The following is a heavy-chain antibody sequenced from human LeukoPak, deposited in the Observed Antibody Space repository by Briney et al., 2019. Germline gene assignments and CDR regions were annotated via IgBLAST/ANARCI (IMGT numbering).Heavy chain of an antibody. CDR3: AKGDSSGWD. CDR1: GFTFGDYA. CDR2: ISGSGGST. D-gene: IGHD6-19*01. J-gene: IGHJ4*02. Sequence: PGGSLRLSCIASGFTFGDYAMSWVRQAPGKGLEWVSAISGSGGSTYYADSVKGRFTISRDNSKNTLYLQMNSLRAEDTAVYYCAKGDSSGWDWGQGTLVTVSS. V-gene: IGHV3-23*01.